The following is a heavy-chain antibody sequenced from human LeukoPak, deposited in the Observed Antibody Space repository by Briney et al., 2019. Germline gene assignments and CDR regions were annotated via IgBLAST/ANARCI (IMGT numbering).Heavy chain of an antibody. CDR1: GVSMSAFY. D-gene: IGHD1-1*01. J-gene: IGHJ5*02. CDR3: ARAPAVSGTTWFDP. CDR2: IYTTGNT. V-gene: IGHV4-4*07. Sequence: PSETLSLTCTVSGVSMSAFYWSWIRQHAGKELEWIGRIYTTGNTNYNPSLKSRVTISVDTSKNQFYLRLTSVTAADTAVYYCARAPAVSGTTWFDPWGQGALVTVSS.